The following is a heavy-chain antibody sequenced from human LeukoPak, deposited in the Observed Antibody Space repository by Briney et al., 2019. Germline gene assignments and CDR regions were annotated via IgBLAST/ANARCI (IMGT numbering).Heavy chain of an antibody. V-gene: IGHV5-51*01. CDR1: GYIFTSYW. J-gene: IGHJ4*02. D-gene: IGHD3-10*01. CDR3: ATSPVITPDYFDY. CDR2: IYPGDSDT. Sequence: GESLKISCKGSGYIFTSYWIGWVRQMPGKGLEWMGIIYPGDSDTRYSPSFQGQVTISADKSISTAYLQWSSLKASDTAMYYCATSPVITPDYFDYWGQGTLVTVSS.